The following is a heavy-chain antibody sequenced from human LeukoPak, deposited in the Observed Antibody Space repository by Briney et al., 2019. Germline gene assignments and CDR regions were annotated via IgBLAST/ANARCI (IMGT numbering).Heavy chain of an antibody. CDR2: ISSDGGNI. Sequence: PGRSLRLSCAASGFTFSTYDMHWVRQAPGKGLEWITTISSDGGNIYYADSVKGRFTISRDNSKNTLYLQMNSLRAEDTAVYYCAKGGWYFDYWGQGTLVTVSS. D-gene: IGHD3-10*01. CDR3: AKGGWYFDY. CDR1: GFTFSTYD. V-gene: IGHV3-30*18. J-gene: IGHJ4*02.